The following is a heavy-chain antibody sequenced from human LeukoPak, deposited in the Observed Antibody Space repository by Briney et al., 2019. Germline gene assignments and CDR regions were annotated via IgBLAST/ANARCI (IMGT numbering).Heavy chain of an antibody. V-gene: IGHV5-51*01. CDR1: GYSFTTNW. CDR3: ARSVVVTAPDY. D-gene: IGHD2-21*02. J-gene: IGHJ4*02. CDR2: IYPGDSDT. Sequence: GESLQISCKGSGYSFTTNWIGWVRQLPGKGLEWMGIIYPGDSDTRYSPSFQGQVTISADKSISTAYLQWSSLKASDTAMYYCARSVVVTAPDYWGQGTLVTVSS.